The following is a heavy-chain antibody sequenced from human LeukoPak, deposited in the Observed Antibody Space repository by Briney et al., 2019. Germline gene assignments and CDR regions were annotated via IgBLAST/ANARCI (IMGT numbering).Heavy chain of an antibody. D-gene: IGHD6-6*01. CDR1: GFTFSSYW. Sequence: GGSLRLSCAASGFTFSSYWMSWVRQAPGKGLEWVSSISGNGGSTYYAVSVQGRFTISRDNSKNTLYLQMNSLKVEDTAVYYCAKNRWAARIIIDAFDIWGQGTMVTVSS. CDR3: AKNRWAARIIIDAFDI. CDR2: ISGNGGST. J-gene: IGHJ3*02. V-gene: IGHV3-23*01.